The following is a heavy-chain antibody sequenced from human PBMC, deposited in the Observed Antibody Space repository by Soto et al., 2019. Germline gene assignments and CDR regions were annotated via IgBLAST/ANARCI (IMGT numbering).Heavy chain of an antibody. CDR2: LYWGDDK. V-gene: IGHV2-5*02. Sequence: QITLKESGPTLVKPTQTLTLTCSFSGFSLSTSGVGVGWFRQPPGKALEWLALLYWGDDKRYRPSLKSRLTVTKDPSKNAMVLTMTNVDPADTATYYRAHSPQVTVTTYFFDSWGQGTLVTVSS. D-gene: IGHD2-21*02. CDR1: GFSLSTSGVG. J-gene: IGHJ4*02. CDR3: AHSPQVTVTTYFFDS.